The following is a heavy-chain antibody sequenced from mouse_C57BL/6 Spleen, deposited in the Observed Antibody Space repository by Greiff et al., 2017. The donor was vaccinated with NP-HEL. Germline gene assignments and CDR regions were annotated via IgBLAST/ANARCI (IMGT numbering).Heavy chain of an antibody. Sequence: QVQLQQPGAELVMPGASVKLSCKASGYTFTSYWMHWVKQRPGQGLEWIGEIDPSDSYTNYNQKFKGKSTLTVDKSSSTAYMRLSSLTSEDSAVYYCARRYGSSYLYYFDYWGQGTTLTVSS. CDR1: GYTFTSYW. J-gene: IGHJ2*01. D-gene: IGHD1-1*01. CDR2: IDPSDSYT. V-gene: IGHV1-69*01. CDR3: ARRYGSSYLYYFDY.